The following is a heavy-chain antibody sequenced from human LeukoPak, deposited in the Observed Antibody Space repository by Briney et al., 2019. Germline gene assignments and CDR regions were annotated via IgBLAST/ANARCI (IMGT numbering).Heavy chain of an antibody. J-gene: IGHJ4*02. CDR1: GASFSCYY. D-gene: IGHD2-2*01. CDR3: ARGRLVISSTSCPFDY. CDR2: INHSGST. Sequence: SETLSLTCAVYGASFSCYYWSWIRQPPGKGLGWIGEINHSGSTNYNPSLKSRVTISVDTSKNQFSLKLSSVTAADTAVYYCARGRLVISSTSCPFDYWGQGTLVTVSS. V-gene: IGHV4-34*01.